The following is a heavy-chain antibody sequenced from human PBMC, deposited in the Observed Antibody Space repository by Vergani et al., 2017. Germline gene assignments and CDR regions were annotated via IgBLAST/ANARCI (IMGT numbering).Heavy chain of an antibody. V-gene: IGHV3-30*03. Sequence: VQLLESGGGLVQPGGSLRLSCAASGFTFSSYGMHWVRQAPGKGLEWVAVISYDGSNKYYADSVKGRFTISRDNSKNTLYLQMNSLRAEDTAVYYCARVPVYYDILTASFRGGMDVWGQGTTVTVSS. J-gene: IGHJ6*02. D-gene: IGHD3-9*01. CDR2: ISYDGSNK. CDR1: GFTFSSYG. CDR3: ARVPVYYDILTASFRGGMDV.